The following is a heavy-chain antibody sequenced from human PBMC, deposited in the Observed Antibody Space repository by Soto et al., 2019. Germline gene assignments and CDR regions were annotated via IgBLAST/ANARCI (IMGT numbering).Heavy chain of an antibody. V-gene: IGHV3-43*01. CDR1: GFTFDDYT. Sequence: GGSLRLSCAASGFTFDDYTMHWVRQAPGKGLEWVSLISGDGGSTYYADSVKGRFTISRDNSKNSLYLQMNSLRTEDTALYYCAKDPPGGYSSSSRYYFDYWGQGTLVTVSS. CDR3: AKDPPGGYSSSSRYYFDY. D-gene: IGHD6-6*01. CDR2: ISGDGGST. J-gene: IGHJ4*02.